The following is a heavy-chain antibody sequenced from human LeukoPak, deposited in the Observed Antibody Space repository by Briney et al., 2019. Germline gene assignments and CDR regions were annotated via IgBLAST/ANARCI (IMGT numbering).Heavy chain of an antibody. V-gene: IGHV3-9*01. Sequence: GGSLRLSCAASGFTFDDYAMHWVRQAPGKGLGWVSGISESSGTIIYADSVKGRFTISRDNAKNSLFLQMNSLRADDTALYYCAKRPRSGWFFDYWGQGTLVTVSS. J-gene: IGHJ4*02. CDR1: GFTFDDYA. CDR3: AKRPRSGWFFDY. D-gene: IGHD6-19*01. CDR2: ISESSGTI.